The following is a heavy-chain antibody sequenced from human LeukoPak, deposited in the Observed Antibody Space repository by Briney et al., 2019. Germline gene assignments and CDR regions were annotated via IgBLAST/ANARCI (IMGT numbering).Heavy chain of an antibody. CDR2: IYYSGST. Sequence: SETLSLTCTVSGGSISSYYWSWIRQPPGKGLEWIGYIYYSGSTNYNPSLKSRVTISVDTSKNQFSLKLSSVTAADMAVYYCATQLGHGYYYYGMDVWGQGTTVTVSS. J-gene: IGHJ6*02. CDR3: ATQLGHGYYYYGMDV. CDR1: GGSISSYY. V-gene: IGHV4-59*08. D-gene: IGHD3-16*01.